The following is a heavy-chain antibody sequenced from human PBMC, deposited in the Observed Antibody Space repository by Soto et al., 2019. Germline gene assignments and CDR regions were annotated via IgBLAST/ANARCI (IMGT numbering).Heavy chain of an antibody. CDR2: ISAYNGNT. CDR1: GYTFASYG. D-gene: IGHD2-15*01. Sequence: GASVKVSCKASGYTFASYGISWVRQAPGQGLEWMGWISAYNGNTNYAQKLQGRVTMTTDTSTSTAYMELRSLRSDDTAVYYCARDEDVVAATPFDYWGQGTLVTVSS. CDR3: ARDEDVVAATPFDY. V-gene: IGHV1-18*01. J-gene: IGHJ4*02.